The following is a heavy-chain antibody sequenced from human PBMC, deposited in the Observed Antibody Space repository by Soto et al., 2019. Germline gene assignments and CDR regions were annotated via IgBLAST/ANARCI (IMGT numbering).Heavy chain of an antibody. CDR1: GFTFSSYA. CDR2: ISGSGGST. Sequence: PGGSLRLSCAASGFTFSSYAMSWVRQAPGKGLEWVSAISGSGGSTYYADSVKGRFTISRDNSKNTLYLQMNSLRAEDTAVYYCAKAPIAVAGTTYYFDYWGQGTLVTVSS. J-gene: IGHJ4*02. V-gene: IGHV3-23*01. D-gene: IGHD6-19*01. CDR3: AKAPIAVAGTTYYFDY.